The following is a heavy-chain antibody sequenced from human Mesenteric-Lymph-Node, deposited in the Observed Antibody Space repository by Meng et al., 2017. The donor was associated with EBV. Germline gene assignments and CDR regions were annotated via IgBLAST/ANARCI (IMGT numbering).Heavy chain of an antibody. D-gene: IGHD5-18*01. Sequence: HRGQLGAEVKKPGSSVKVSCKAPGGTFSSHAISGVRQAPGQGLEWMGGIIPIFNTANYAQKFQGRVTITADESTSTAYMELSSLRSEDTAVYYCARDPSPPGYIYGPGPFDYWGQGTLVTVSS. CDR1: GGTFSSHA. J-gene: IGHJ4*02. CDR2: IIPIFNTA. V-gene: IGHV1-69*01. CDR3: ARDPSPPGYIYGPGPFDY.